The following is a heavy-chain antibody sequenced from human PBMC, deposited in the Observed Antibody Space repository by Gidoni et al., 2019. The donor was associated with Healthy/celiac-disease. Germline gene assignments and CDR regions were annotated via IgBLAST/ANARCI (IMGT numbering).Heavy chain of an antibody. J-gene: IGHJ6*02. D-gene: IGHD1-7*01. CDR3: AKDARTTWYYGMDV. Sequence: EVQLVESGGVVVQRGGSLRLSCAASGVTFDDYTMHWVRQAPGKGLEWVSLISWDGGSTYYADSVKGRFTISRNNSKHSLYLQMNSLRTEDTALYYCAKDARTTWYYGMDVWGQGTTVTVSS. CDR1: GVTFDDYT. CDR2: ISWDGGST. V-gene: IGHV3-43*01.